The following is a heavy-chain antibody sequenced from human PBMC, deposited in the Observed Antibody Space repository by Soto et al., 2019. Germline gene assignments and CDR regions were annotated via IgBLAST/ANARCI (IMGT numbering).Heavy chain of an antibody. V-gene: IGHV4-61*08. D-gene: IGHD1-7*01. CDR1: GATVSRGDYF. J-gene: IGHJ5*02. CDR2: IYSSGTT. Sequence: KASETLSLTCTVSGATVSRGDYFWTWIRQPPGKGLEWIGYIYSSGTTNYNPALKSRVTISLDTSKNQFSLKLSSVTAADTAVYYCARGYGWNYSNWFDPWGQGTLVTVS. CDR3: ARGYGWNYSNWFDP.